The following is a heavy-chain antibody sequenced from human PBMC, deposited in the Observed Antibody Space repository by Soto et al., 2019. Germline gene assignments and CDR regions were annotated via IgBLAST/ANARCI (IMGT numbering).Heavy chain of an antibody. CDR1: GGSISRGGYY. V-gene: IGHV4-31*03. CDR3: ARGTRTYGSGSYLRKPYYYYYYMDV. CDR2: IYYSGST. J-gene: IGHJ6*03. Sequence: SETLSLTCTVSGGSISRGGYYWSWIRQHPGKGLEWIGYIYYSGSTYYNPSLKSRVTISVDTSKNQFSLKLSSVTAADTAVYYCARGTRTYGSGSYLRKPYYYYYYMDVWGKGTTVTVSS. D-gene: IGHD3-10*01.